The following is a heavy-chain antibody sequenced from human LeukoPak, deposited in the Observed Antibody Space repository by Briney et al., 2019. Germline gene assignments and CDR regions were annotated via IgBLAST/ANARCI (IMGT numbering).Heavy chain of an antibody. CDR2: INHSGST. D-gene: IGHD3-3*01. J-gene: IGHJ6*03. CDR3: ARIVLRFLEWLPPYYYYYMDV. Sequence: SETLSLTCAVYGGSFSGYYWSGIRQPPGKGLEWIGEINHSGSTNYNPSLKSRVTISVDTSKNQFSLKLSSVTAADTAVYYCARIVLRFLEWLPPYYYYYMDVWGKGTTVTVSS. V-gene: IGHV4-34*01. CDR1: GGSFSGYY.